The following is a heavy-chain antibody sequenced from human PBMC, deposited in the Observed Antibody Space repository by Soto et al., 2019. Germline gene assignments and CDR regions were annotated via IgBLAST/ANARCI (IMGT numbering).Heavy chain of an antibody. CDR1: GFTFNTHA. V-gene: IGHV3-23*01. CDR2: AGATDI. Sequence: LRLSCAFSGFTFNTHAVSWVRQAPGKGLEWVSAAGATDIYYADSVKGRFTISKDNSMKTLYLQMNSLRAEDTAVYYCAKDRPGSFDIWGQGTVVTVSS. CDR3: AKDRPGSFDI. J-gene: IGHJ3*02. D-gene: IGHD1-1*01.